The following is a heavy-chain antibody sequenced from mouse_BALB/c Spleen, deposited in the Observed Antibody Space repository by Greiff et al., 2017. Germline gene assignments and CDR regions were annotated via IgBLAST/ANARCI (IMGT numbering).Heavy chain of an antibody. D-gene: IGHD1-2*01. CDR3: ARTTAHYLDY. J-gene: IGHJ2*01. V-gene: IGHV1-69*01. CDR1: GYTFTDYW. Sequence: VQLQQPGAELVMPGASVKMSCKASGYTFTDYWMPWVKQRPGQGLEWIGAIDTSDSYTSYNQKFKGKATLTVDESSSTAYMQLSSLTSEDSAVYYCARTTAHYLDYWGQGTTLTVSS. CDR2: IDTSDSYT.